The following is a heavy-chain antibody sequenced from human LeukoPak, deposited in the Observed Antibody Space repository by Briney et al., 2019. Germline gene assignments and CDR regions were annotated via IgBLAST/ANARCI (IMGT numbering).Heavy chain of an antibody. CDR3: ARRSYDSSGYYSA. Sequence: GGSLRLSCAASGFTFSSYAMSWVRQAPGKGLEWVSAISGSGGSTCYADSVKGRFTISRDNSKNTLYLQMNSLRAEDTAVYYCARRSYDSSGYYSAWGQGTLVTVSS. J-gene: IGHJ4*02. CDR2: ISGSGGST. D-gene: IGHD3-22*01. CDR1: GFTFSSYA. V-gene: IGHV3-23*01.